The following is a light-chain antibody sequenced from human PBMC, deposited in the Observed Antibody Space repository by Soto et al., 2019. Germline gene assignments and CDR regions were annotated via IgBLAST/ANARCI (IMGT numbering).Light chain of an antibody. CDR2: GAS. J-gene: IGKJ1*01. Sequence: EIVLTQSPGTPSLSPGERATLSCRASQSISNSYLAWYQQKPGQAPRLLIYGASSRATGIPDRFSGSGSGTDFTLTISRLEPEDFAVYYCQQCGTSRTFGQGTKVEIK. CDR1: QSISNSY. CDR3: QQCGTSRT. V-gene: IGKV3-20*01.